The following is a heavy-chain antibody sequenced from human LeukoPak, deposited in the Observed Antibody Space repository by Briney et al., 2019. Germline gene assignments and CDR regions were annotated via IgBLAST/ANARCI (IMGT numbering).Heavy chain of an antibody. CDR1: GGSISSYY. CDR2: IYYSGST. D-gene: IGHD3-22*01. V-gene: IGHV4-59*01. CDR3: ARAKVDSSGYYAPDY. J-gene: IGHJ4*02. Sequence: PSETLSLTCTVSGGSISSYYWSWIRQPPGKGLEWIGDIYYSGSTNYNPSLKRRVTISVDTSKNQFSLKLSSLTAADTAVYYCARAKVDSSGYYAPDYWGQGTLVTVSS.